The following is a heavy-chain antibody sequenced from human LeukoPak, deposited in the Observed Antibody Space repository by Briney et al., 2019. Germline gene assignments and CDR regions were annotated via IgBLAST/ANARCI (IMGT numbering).Heavy chain of an antibody. CDR3: AKGSSGTAMVAYYFDC. Sequence: PGGSLRLSCAASGFTFSSYAMSWVRQAPGKGLEWVSAISGSGGSTYYADSVKGRFTISRDNSKNTLYLQMNSRRAEDTAVYYCAKGSSGTAMVAYYFDCWGQGTLVTVSS. CDR2: ISGSGGST. V-gene: IGHV3-23*01. D-gene: IGHD5-18*01. CDR1: GFTFSSYA. J-gene: IGHJ4*02.